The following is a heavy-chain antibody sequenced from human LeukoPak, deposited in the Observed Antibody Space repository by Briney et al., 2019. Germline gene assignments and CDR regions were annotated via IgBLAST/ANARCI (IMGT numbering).Heavy chain of an antibody. Sequence: GRSLRLSCAASGFTFDDYAMHWVRQAPGKGLEWVSGISWNSGSIGYADSVKGRFTISRDIAKNSLYLQMNSLRAEDTALYYCARGSGGDYRDYYYYGMDVWGQGTTVTVSS. CDR3: ARGSGGDYRDYYYYGMDV. D-gene: IGHD4-17*01. CDR2: ISWNSGSI. CDR1: GFTFDDYA. V-gene: IGHV3-9*01. J-gene: IGHJ6*02.